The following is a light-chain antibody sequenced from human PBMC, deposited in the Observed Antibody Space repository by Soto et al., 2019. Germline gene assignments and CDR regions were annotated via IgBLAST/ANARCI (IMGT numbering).Light chain of an antibody. Sequence: QSALTQPASVSGSPGQSITISCTGTSSDVGGYNYVSWYQQHPGKAPKLIIYEVSNRPSGVSNRFSGSKSVNMASLTISGXQSEDEXXYYCNLYTSKSTGVFGTGTKLTVL. V-gene: IGLV2-14*01. CDR2: EVS. CDR1: SSDVGGYNY. J-gene: IGLJ1*01. CDR3: NLYTSKSTGV.